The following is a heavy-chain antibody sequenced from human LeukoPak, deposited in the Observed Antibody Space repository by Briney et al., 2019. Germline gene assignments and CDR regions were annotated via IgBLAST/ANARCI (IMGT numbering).Heavy chain of an antibody. Sequence: KPSATLSLTCGLNGGSFGDHFWGWFRQSPGKGLEWIGEVNQRGTINSNPSLKSRVAISVETSKNQFSLKLTSVTAADTAVYYCARINLWPGNWIDSWGQGSLVTVSS. CDR2: VNQRGTI. J-gene: IGHJ5*01. CDR3: ARINLWPGNWIDS. V-gene: IGHV4-34*01. D-gene: IGHD2/OR15-2a*01. CDR1: GGSFGDHF.